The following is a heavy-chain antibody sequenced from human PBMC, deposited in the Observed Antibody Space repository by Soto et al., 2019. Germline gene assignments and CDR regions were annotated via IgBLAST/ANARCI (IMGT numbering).Heavy chain of an antibody. V-gene: IGHV3-23*01. CDR2: ISGSGGST. Sequence: GGSLRLSCAASGFTFSSYAMSWVRQALGKGLEWVSAISGSGGSTYYADSVKGRFTISRDNSKNTLYLQMNSLGAEDTAVYYCAKDGVVVPAAMFPYYFDYWGQGTLVTVSS. J-gene: IGHJ4*02. CDR1: GFTFSSYA. CDR3: AKDGVVVPAAMFPYYFDY. D-gene: IGHD2-2*01.